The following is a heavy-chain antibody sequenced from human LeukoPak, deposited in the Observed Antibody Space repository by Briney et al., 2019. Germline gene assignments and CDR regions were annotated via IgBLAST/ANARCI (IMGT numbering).Heavy chain of an antibody. D-gene: IGHD6-19*01. J-gene: IGHJ5*02. CDR2: ISSSSNYM. CDR3: AKGRSGWYPAWFDP. V-gene: IGHV3-21*01. Sequence: GGSLRLSCAASGFTFSRNAMNWVRQAPGKGLEWVSFISSSSNYMSYADSVKGRFTISRDNAKNSLYLQMNSLRAEDTAVYYCAKGRSGWYPAWFDPWGQGTLVTVSS. CDR1: GFTFSRNA.